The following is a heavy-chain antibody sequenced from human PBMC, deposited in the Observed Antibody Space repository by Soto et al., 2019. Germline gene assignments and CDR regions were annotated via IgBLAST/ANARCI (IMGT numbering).Heavy chain of an antibody. J-gene: IGHJ4*02. Sequence: QVQLVESGGGVVQPGRSLRLSCAASGFTFSSYGMHWVRQAPGKGLEWVAVISYDGSNKYYADSVKGRFTISRDNSKNTLYLQMNSLRAEDTAVYYCAYAGDYYDFWSDYSLWGRGTLVTVSS. CDR2: ISYDGSNK. CDR1: GFTFSSYG. V-gene: IGHV3-30*03. CDR3: AYAGDYYDFWSDYSL. D-gene: IGHD3-3*01.